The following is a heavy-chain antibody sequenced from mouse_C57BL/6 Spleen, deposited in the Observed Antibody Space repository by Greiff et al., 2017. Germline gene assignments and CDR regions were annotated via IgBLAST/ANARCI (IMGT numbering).Heavy chain of an antibody. Sequence: VQLQQSDAELMKPGASVKISCKVSGYTFTDHTIHWMKQRPEQGLEWIGYIYPRDGSTKYNEKFKGKATLTADKSSSTAYMQLNSLTSEDSAVXFCAREVYYGNYLDYWGQGTTLTVSS. D-gene: IGHD2-1*01. CDR3: AREVYYGNYLDY. V-gene: IGHV1-78*01. CDR2: IYPRDGST. J-gene: IGHJ2*01. CDR1: GYTFTDHT.